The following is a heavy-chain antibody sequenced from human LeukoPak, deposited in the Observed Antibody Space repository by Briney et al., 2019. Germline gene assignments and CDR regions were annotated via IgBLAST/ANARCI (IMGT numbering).Heavy chain of an antibody. D-gene: IGHD6-19*01. CDR3: ARDSRYSSGWYGFDP. CDR2: IYYSGST. Sequence: PSETLSLTCTVSGGSISSYYWSWIRQPPGKGLEWIGYIYYSGSTNYNPSLKSRVTISVDTSKNQFSLKLSSVTAADTAVYYCARDSRYSSGWYGFDPWGQGTLVTVSS. J-gene: IGHJ5*02. V-gene: IGHV4-59*01. CDR1: GGSISSYY.